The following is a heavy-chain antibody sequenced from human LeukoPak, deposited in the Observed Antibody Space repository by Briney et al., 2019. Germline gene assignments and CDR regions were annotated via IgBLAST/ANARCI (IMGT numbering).Heavy chain of an antibody. CDR2: IIPIFGTA. D-gene: IGHD2-21*01. V-gene: IGHV1-69*05. Sequence: GASVKVSCKASGYTFTGYYMHWVRQAPGQGLEWMGGIIPIFGTANYAQKFQGRVTITTDESTSTAYMELSSLRSEDTAVYYCASHTKSYCGGDCYGWDAFDIWGQGTMVTVSS. J-gene: IGHJ3*02. CDR1: GYTFTGYY. CDR3: ASHTKSYCGGDCYGWDAFDI.